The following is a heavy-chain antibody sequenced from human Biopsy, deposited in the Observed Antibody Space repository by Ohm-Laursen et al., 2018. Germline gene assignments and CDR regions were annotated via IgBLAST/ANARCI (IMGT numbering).Heavy chain of an antibody. CDR1: GGSFTGHY. CDR2: ISHTGYT. D-gene: IGHD4-23*01. Sequence: TLSLTCTVSGGSFTGHYWTWIRQPPGKGLEWIGHISHTGYTSYKSSLKSRVTISLNTSRKHFSLRLTSLAAADTAVYYCARGSNEYGGLYFPHWGQGTLVTVSS. V-gene: IGHV4-59*11. J-gene: IGHJ1*01. CDR3: ARGSNEYGGLYFPH.